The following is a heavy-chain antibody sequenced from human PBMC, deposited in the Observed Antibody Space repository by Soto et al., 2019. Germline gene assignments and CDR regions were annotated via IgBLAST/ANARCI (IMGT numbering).Heavy chain of an antibody. V-gene: IGHV4-39*01. CDR3: ARRARRYYDILTGYYNDYYYYGMDV. CDR1: GGSISDFY. CDR2: IFYSGGT. D-gene: IGHD3-9*01. J-gene: IGHJ6*02. Sequence: SETLSLTCTVSGGSISDFYWAWIRQPPGKGLEWIGTIFYSGGTFYTPSLKSRVTMSVDTSNNQFSLKLSSVTAADTAVYYCARRARRYYDILTGYYNDYYYYGMDVWGQGTTVTVSS.